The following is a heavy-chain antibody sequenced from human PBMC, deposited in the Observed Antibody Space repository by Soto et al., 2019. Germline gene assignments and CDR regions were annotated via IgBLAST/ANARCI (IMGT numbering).Heavy chain of an antibody. CDR2: IYYSGST. Sequence: SETLSLTCTVSGGSISSSSYYWGWIRQPPGKGLEWIGSIYYSGSTYYDPSLKSRVTISVDTSKNQFSLKLSSVTAADTAVYYCARAGGYSSGWYGYYYYGMDVWGQGTTVTVSS. D-gene: IGHD6-13*01. V-gene: IGHV4-39*01. CDR1: GGSISSSSYY. CDR3: ARAGGYSSGWYGYYYYGMDV. J-gene: IGHJ6*02.